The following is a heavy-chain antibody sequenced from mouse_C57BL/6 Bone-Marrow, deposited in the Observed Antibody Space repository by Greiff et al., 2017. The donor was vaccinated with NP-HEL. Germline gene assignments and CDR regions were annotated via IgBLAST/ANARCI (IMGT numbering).Heavy chain of an antibody. CDR3: AWGNSTWFAY. D-gene: IGHD2-1*01. J-gene: IGHJ3*01. Sequence: QVQLKQPGAELVKPGASVKLSCKASGYTFTSYWMHWVKQRPGQGLEWIGMIHPNSGSTNYNEKCKSKATLTVDKSSSTAYMQLSSLTSADCAVYYCAWGNSTWFAYWGQGTLVTVSA. CDR1: GYTFTSYW. V-gene: IGHV1-64*01. CDR2: IHPNSGST.